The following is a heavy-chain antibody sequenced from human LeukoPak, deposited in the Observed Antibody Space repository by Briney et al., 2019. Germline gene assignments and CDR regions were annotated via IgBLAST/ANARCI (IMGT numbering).Heavy chain of an antibody. CDR2: INHSGST. CDR1: GGSFSGYY. CDR3: ARDFPDKTMADDAFDI. Sequence: SETLSLTCAVYGGSFSGYYWSWIRPPPGKGLEWIGEINHSGSTNYNPSLKSRVTISVDTSKNQFSLKLSSVTAADEAVYYYARDFPDKTMADDAFDIWGQGTMVTVSS. V-gene: IGHV4-34*01. J-gene: IGHJ3*02. D-gene: IGHD5-18*01.